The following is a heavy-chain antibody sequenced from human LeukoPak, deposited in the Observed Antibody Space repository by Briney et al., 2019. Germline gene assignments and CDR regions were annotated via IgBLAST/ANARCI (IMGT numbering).Heavy chain of an antibody. CDR2: IYSGGST. Sequence: PGGSLRLSCAASGFTVSSNYMSWVRQAPGKGLEWVSVIYSGGSTYYADSVKGRFTISRDNSRNTLYLQMNSLRGEDTAVYYCARLESGYYYAWGQGTLVTVSS. D-gene: IGHD3-22*01. CDR1: GFTVSSNY. CDR3: ARLESGYYYA. J-gene: IGHJ5*02. V-gene: IGHV3-53*01.